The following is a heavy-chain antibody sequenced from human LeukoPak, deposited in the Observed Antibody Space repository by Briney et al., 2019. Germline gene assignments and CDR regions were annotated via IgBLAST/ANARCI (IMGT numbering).Heavy chain of an antibody. CDR2: THPSGNT. D-gene: IGHD3-3*01. V-gene: IGHV4-59*01. J-gene: IGHJ3*02. CDR1: GGSNNSYY. CDR3: ARVSYYDFWSGPKGASDI. Sequence: SETLSLTCTVSGGSNNSYYWSWIRQPPGKGLEWIGYTHPSGNTNYNPSLKSRVTISVDTSKNQFSLKLSSVTAADTAVYYCARVSYYDFWSGPKGASDIWGQGTMVTVSS.